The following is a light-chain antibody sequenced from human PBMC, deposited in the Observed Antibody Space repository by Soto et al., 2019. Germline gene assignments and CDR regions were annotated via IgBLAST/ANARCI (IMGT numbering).Light chain of an antibody. Sequence: DIQMTQSPSSLSASVVDRVTITFRASQSISSYLNWYQQKPGKAPKLLIYDASNLETGVPSRFSGSGSGTDFTLTISSLQPEDFATYYCQQSYSTPFTFGQGTRLEIK. V-gene: IGKV1-39*01. J-gene: IGKJ5*01. CDR3: QQSYSTPFT. CDR1: QSISSY. CDR2: DAS.